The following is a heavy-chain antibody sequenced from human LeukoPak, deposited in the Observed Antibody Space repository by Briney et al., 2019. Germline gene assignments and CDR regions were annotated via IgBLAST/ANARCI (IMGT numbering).Heavy chain of an antibody. CDR1: EFYW. CDR3: ARGQGLKGAFDI. J-gene: IGHJ3*02. CDR2: IRYDGSNK. V-gene: IGHV3-30*02. Sequence: GGSLRLSCAASEFYWMHWVRQAPGKGLEWVAFIRYDGSNKYYADSVKGRFTISRDNSENTLYLQMNSLRAEDTAVYYCARGQGLKGAFDIWGQGTMVTVSS.